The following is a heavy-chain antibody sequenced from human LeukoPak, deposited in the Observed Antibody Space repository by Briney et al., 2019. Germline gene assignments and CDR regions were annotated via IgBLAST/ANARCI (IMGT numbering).Heavy chain of an antibody. CDR1: GGSFSGYY. D-gene: IGHD3-16*01. Sequence: PSETLSLTCAVYGGSFSGYYWSWIRQPPGKGLEWIGEINHSGSTNYNPSLKSRVTISADTSKNQFSLNLSSVTAADTAVYYCARHQSTFGVVSGGMDVWGQGTTVTVSS. V-gene: IGHV4-34*01. J-gene: IGHJ6*02. CDR2: INHSGST. CDR3: ARHQSTFGVVSGGMDV.